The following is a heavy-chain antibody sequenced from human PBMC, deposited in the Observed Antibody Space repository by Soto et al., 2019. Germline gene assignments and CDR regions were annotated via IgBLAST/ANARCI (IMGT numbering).Heavy chain of an antibody. CDR3: ARGSGPYSGSYFFDY. V-gene: IGHV3-53*02. D-gene: IGHD1-26*01. CDR2: IYSGGST. J-gene: IGHJ4*02. Sequence: EVQLVETGGGLIQPGGSLRLSCAASGFTVSSNYMSWVRQAPGKGLEWVSVIYSGGSTYYADSVKGRFTISRDNSKNTVYLPMNSLRADDTAVYYCARGSGPYSGSYFFDYWGQGTLVTVSS. CDR1: GFTVSSNY.